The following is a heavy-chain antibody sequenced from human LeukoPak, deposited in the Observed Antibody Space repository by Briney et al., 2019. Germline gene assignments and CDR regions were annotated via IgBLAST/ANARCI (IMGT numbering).Heavy chain of an antibody. Sequence: SQTLSLTCAISGDSVSSNSAAWNWIRQSPSRGLEWLGRTYYRSKWYNDYAVSVKSRITINPDTSKNQFSLQLNSVTPEDTAVYYCARDSNYYDSSGYYYYFDYWGQRTLVTVSS. D-gene: IGHD3-22*01. V-gene: IGHV6-1*01. CDR1: GDSVSSNSAA. CDR2: TYYRSKWYN. CDR3: ARDSNYYDSSGYYYYFDY. J-gene: IGHJ4*02.